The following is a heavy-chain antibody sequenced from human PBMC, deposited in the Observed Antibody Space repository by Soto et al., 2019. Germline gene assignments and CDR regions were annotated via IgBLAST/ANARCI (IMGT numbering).Heavy chain of an antibody. V-gene: IGHV3-30*18. CDR3: AKIERAVAGYFDY. J-gene: IGHJ4*02. CDR1: GFTFSSYG. Sequence: AGGSLRLSCAASGFTFSSYGMHWVRQAPGKGLEWVAVISYDGSNKYYADSVKGRFTISRDNSKNTLYLQMNSLRAEDTAVYYCAKIERAVAGYFDYWGQGTLVT. CDR2: ISYDGSNK. D-gene: IGHD6-19*01.